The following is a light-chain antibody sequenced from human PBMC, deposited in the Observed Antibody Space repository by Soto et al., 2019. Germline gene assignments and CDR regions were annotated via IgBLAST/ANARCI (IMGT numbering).Light chain of an antibody. CDR2: GVS. Sequence: EIVMTQSPATLSVSPGERATLSCRASQSVSSNLAWYQQKPGQAPRLLIYGVSNRATGIPARLSGSGSGTEFTLTISSLQSEDFAVYYCQQYSNWPITFGQGTHWRL. V-gene: IGKV3-15*01. J-gene: IGKJ5*01. CDR1: QSVSSN. CDR3: QQYSNWPIT.